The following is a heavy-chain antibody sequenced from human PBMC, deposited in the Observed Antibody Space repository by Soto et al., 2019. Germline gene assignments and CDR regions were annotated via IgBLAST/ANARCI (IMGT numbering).Heavy chain of an antibody. CDR1: GFTFSNAW. D-gene: IGHD3-10*01. V-gene: IGHV3-15*01. Sequence: GGSLRLSCAASGFTFSNAWMSWVRQAPGKGLEWVGRIKSKTDGGTTDYAAPVKGRFTISRDDSKNTLYLQMNSLKTEDTAVYYCTTDLSGPHSPDYYYGSGSSDPWGQGTLVTVSS. J-gene: IGHJ5*02. CDR3: TTDLSGPHSPDYYYGSGSSDP. CDR2: IKSKTDGGTT.